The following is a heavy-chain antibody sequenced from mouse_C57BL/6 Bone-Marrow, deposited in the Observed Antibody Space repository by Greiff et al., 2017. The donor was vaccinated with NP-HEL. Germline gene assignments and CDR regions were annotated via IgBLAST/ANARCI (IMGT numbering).Heavy chain of an antibody. CDR3: ARGIYYDYDEDY. V-gene: IGHV1-54*01. CDR2: INPGSGGT. Sequence: QVQLQQSGAELVRPGTSVKVSCKASGYAFTNYLIEWVKQRPGQGLEWIGVINPGSGGTNYNEKFKGKATLTADKSSSTAYMQLSSLTSEDSAVYFCARGIYYDYDEDYWGQGTTLTVSS. CDR1: GYAFTNYL. J-gene: IGHJ2*01. D-gene: IGHD2-4*01.